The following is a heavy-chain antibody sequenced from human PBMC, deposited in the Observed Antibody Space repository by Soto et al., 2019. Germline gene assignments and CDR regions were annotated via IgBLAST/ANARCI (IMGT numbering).Heavy chain of an antibody. Sequence: QLQLQESGSGLVKPSQTLSLTCTVSGGSVSSGGFSWSWIRQPPGKGLEWIGYIYPSGSTYYNPSLQSRVTISLDRSKNQFSLKLTSVTAADSAVYYCGRGGDYYFDSWGQGTLVTVSS. D-gene: IGHD2-21*01. CDR1: GGSVSSGGFS. CDR2: IYPSGST. CDR3: GRGGDYYFDS. J-gene: IGHJ4*02. V-gene: IGHV4-30-2*01.